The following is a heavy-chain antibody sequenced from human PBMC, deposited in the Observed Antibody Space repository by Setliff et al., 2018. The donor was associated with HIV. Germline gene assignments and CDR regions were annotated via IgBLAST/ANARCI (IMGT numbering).Heavy chain of an antibody. CDR2: IKEDGSEK. CDR1: GFTFSSYW. V-gene: IGHV3-7*01. J-gene: IGHJ4*02. CDR3: ASARIPTGGTSTSFDY. D-gene: IGHD1-1*01. Sequence: GGSLRLSCAASGFTFSSYWMSWVRQAPGKGLEWVATIKEDGSEKYYVDSVKGRLTISRDNAKNTLYLQLNSLRPEDTAVYYCASARIPTGGTSTSFDYWGQGTLVTVSS.